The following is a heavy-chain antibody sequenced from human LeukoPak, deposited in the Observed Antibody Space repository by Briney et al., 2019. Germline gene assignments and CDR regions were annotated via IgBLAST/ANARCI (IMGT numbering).Heavy chain of an antibody. CDR3: AKVGMVRGVNYYYYYYMDV. CDR1: GFTFSSYA. Sequence: GGSLRLSCAASGFTFSSYAMSWVRQAPGKGLEWVSAISGSGGSTYYADSMKGRFTISRDNSKKTLYLQMNSLRAEDTAVYYCAKVGMVRGVNYYYYYYMDVWGKGTTVTVSS. CDR2: ISGSGGST. D-gene: IGHD3-10*01. V-gene: IGHV3-23*01. J-gene: IGHJ6*03.